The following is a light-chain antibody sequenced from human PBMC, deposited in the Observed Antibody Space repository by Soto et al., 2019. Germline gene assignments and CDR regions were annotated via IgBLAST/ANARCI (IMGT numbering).Light chain of an antibody. CDR2: DAS. Sequence: EIVLTQSPATLSLSPGERATLSCRSSQSVSSYLAWYQQKPGQAPRLLIYDASNRATGIPDRFIRSGSGTDFTLTISSLAPEDFAIYYCQQRRIWPTFGQGTRVEIK. J-gene: IGKJ1*01. CDR1: QSVSSY. V-gene: IGKV3-11*01. CDR3: QQRRIWPT.